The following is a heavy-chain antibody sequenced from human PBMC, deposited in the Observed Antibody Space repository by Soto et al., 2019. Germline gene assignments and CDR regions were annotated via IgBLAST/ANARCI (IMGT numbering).Heavy chain of an antibody. CDR2: IFQSGST. CDR3: ARGRGRYSSGWSWFDP. CDR1: GGTIRSPDL. D-gene: IGHD6-19*01. J-gene: IGHJ5*02. Sequence: PSETLSLTCGVSGGTIRSPDLWTCVRQPPGKGLDWIGEIFQSGSTNYTPSLESRVTISVDKSKNQFSLTLTSVTAADTAVYFCARGRGRYSSGWSWFDPWGQGILVTVYS. V-gene: IGHV4-4*02.